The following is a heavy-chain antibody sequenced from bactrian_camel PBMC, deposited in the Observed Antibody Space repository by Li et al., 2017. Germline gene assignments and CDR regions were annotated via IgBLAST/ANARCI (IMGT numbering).Heavy chain of an antibody. CDR2: IDNEEAT. Sequence: HVQLVESGGGSVQPGGSLRLSCAASGDTTNRYCLAWFRQIDGKEREQVAAIDNEEATEYADSVKGRFYISQDVAKTTIFLQMFSLTPDDTAMYYCAATYGLGTRDPLSKTQYNYWGQGTQVTVS. D-gene: IGHD5*01. V-gene: IGHV3S53*01. CDR1: GDTTNRYC. J-gene: IGHJ4*01. CDR3: AATYGLGTRDPLSKTQYNY.